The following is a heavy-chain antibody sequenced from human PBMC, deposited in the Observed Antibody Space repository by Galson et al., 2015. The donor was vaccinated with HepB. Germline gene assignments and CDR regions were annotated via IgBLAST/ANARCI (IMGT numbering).Heavy chain of an antibody. CDR3: VKDGVSGDPEYNWFDP. Sequence: SLRLSCAASGFTFSSYSMNWVRQAPGKGLEYVSAISSNGGSTYYADSVKGRFTISRDNSKNTLYLQMSSLRAEDTAVYYCVKDGVSGDPEYNWFDPWGQGTLVTVSS. CDR2: ISSNGGST. D-gene: IGHD4-17*01. CDR1: GFTFSSYS. V-gene: IGHV3-64D*06. J-gene: IGHJ5*02.